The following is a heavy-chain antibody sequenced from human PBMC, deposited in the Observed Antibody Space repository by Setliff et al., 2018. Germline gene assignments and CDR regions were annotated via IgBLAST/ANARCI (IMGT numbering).Heavy chain of an antibody. CDR2: ISAYNGNT. D-gene: IGHD3-22*01. CDR3: ARVPGYDSEGYYYYMDV. Sequence: ASVKVSCKASGYTFTSYGISWVRQAPGQGLEWMGWISAYNGNTNYAQKLQGRVTMTTDTSTSTAYMELRSLRSDDTAVYYCARVPGYDSEGYYYYMDVCGKGTTVTVSS. V-gene: IGHV1-18*01. CDR1: GYTFTSYG. J-gene: IGHJ6*03.